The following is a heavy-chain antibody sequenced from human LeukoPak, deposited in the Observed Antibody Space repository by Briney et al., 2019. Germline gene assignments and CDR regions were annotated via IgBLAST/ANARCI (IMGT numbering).Heavy chain of an antibody. V-gene: IGHV3-23*01. CDR2: ISGSGGNT. D-gene: IGHD6-13*01. Sequence: GGSLRLSCAASGFTFGSYAMSWVRQAPGKGPEWVSTISGSGGNTYYADSVKGRFTISRDNSKNTLWLQMNSLRAEDTALYYCAKGSLGSWYFFDYWGQGTLVTVSS. J-gene: IGHJ4*02. CDR3: AKGSLGSWYFFDY. CDR1: GFTFGSYA.